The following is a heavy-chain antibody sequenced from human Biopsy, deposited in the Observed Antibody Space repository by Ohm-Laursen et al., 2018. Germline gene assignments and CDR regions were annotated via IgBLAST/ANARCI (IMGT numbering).Heavy chain of an antibody. D-gene: IGHD1-14*01. Sequence: GSLRLSCAAYGLDLRNGWMNRARQAPGNGKEWVGLIKRKTDGGATDYAAPVKGRFTISRDDSKNTLYLQMNSLKTEDTAVYYCTTEVGITYYYYYGMDVWGQGTTVTVSS. J-gene: IGHJ6*01. CDR3: TTEVGITYYYYYGMDV. CDR2: IKRKTDGGAT. V-gene: IGHV3-15*01. CDR1: GLDLRNGW.